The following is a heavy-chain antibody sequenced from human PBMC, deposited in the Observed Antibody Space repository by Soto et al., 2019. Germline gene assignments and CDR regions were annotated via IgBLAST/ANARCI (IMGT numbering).Heavy chain of an antibody. V-gene: IGHV1-18*01. D-gene: IGHD6-19*01. CDR2: ISAYNGNT. CDR3: AIKPGIAVAGTTGYFDY. CDR1: GYTFTSYG. J-gene: IGHJ4*02. Sequence: QVQLVQSGAEVKKPGASVKVSCKASGYTFTSYGISWVRQAPGQGLECMGWISAYNGNTNYAQKLQGRVTMTTDTSTSTAYMELRSLRSDDTAVYYCAIKPGIAVAGTTGYFDYWGQGTLVTVSS.